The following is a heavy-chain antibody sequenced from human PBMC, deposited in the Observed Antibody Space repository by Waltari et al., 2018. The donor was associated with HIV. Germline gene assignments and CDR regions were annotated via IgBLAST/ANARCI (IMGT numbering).Heavy chain of an antibody. CDR1: GFTFSSYA. CDR2: ISGSGGST. D-gene: IGHD2-2*01. CDR3: ANQVVPAASPLRY. V-gene: IGHV3-23*01. J-gene: IGHJ4*02. Sequence: EVQLLESGGGLVQPGGSLRLSCAASGFTFSSYAMSWVSQAPGKGLEWVSAISGSGGSTYYADSVKGRFTISRDNSKNTLYLQMNSLRAEDTAVYYCANQVVPAASPLRYWGQGTLVTVSS.